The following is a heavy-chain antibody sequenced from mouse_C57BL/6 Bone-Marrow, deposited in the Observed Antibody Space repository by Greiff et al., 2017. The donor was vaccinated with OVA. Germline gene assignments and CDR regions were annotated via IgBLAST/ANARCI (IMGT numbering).Heavy chain of an antibody. Sequence: QVQLQQSGAELVKPGASVKLSCKASGYTFTEYTIHWVKQRSGQGLEWIGWFYPGSGSIKYNEKFKDKATLTADKSSSKVYMELSRLTSEDSAVYFCARHEAYYYGSSYAWFAYWGQGTLVTVSA. CDR2: FYPGSGSI. V-gene: IGHV1-62-2*01. J-gene: IGHJ3*01. CDR3: ARHEAYYYGSSYAWFAY. D-gene: IGHD1-1*01. CDR1: GYTFTEYT.